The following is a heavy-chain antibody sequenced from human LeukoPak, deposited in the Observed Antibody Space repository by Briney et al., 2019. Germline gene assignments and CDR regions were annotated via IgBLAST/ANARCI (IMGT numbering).Heavy chain of an antibody. D-gene: IGHD2-15*01. J-gene: IGHJ3*02. V-gene: IGHV3-9*03. Sequence: GGSLRLSCAASGFTVSGNYMSWVRQTPGKGLEWVSGISWNSGSIGYADSVKGRFTISKDNAKNSLYLQMNSLRAEDMALYYCAKSRVVVAALGAFDIWGQGTMVTVSS. CDR1: GFTVSGNY. CDR2: ISWNSGSI. CDR3: AKSRVVVAALGAFDI.